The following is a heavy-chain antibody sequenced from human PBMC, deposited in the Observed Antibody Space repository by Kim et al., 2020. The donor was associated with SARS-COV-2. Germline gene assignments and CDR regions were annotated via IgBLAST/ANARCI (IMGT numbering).Heavy chain of an antibody. CDR2: IWYDGSKK. V-gene: IGHV3-33*01. CDR1: GFTFSSYG. CDR3: ARDLSYYYGTGNNYYYAMDV. D-gene: IGHD3-10*01. Sequence: GGSLRLSCAASGFTFSSYGIHWVRQAPGRGLEWVAVIWYDGSKKDYADSVKGRFSISRDNSKNTLDLQMNSLRAEDTAVYYCARDLSYYYGTGNNYYYAMDVWGQGTTVTVSS. J-gene: IGHJ6*02.